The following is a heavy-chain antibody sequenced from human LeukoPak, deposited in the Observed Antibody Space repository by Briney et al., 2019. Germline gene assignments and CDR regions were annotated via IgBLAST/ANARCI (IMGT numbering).Heavy chain of an antibody. CDR2: IYYSGST. Sequence: SETLSLTCTVSGGSMSSGDYYWSWIRQPPGKGLEWIGYIYYSGSTYYTPSLKSRVTISVDTSKNQFSLNLSSVTAADTAVYYCARGDGYTEDYWGQGTLVTVSS. J-gene: IGHJ4*02. CDR3: ARGDGYTEDY. D-gene: IGHD5-24*01. V-gene: IGHV4-30-4*01. CDR1: GGSMSSGDYY.